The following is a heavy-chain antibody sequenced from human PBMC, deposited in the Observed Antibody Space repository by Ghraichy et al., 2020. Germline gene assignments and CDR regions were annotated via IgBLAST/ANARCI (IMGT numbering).Heavy chain of an antibody. D-gene: IGHD6-13*01. CDR1: GFTFSSYW. CDR2: INSDGSST. V-gene: IGHV3-74*01. J-gene: IGHJ6*03. Sequence: GGSLRLSCAASGFTFSSYWMHWVRQAPGKGLVWVSRINSDGSSTSYADSVKGRFTISRDNAKNTLYLQMNSLRAEDTAVYYCAREAEPRYSSSWYISGYYYMDVWGKGTTVTVSS. CDR3: AREAEPRYSSSWYISGYYYMDV.